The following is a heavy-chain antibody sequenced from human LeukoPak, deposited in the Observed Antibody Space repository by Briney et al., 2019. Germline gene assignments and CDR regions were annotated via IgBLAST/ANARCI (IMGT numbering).Heavy chain of an antibody. Sequence: GSLRLSCAASGFTFSSYSMNWVRQAPGKGLEWVSSISSSSSYIYYADSVKGRFTISRDNAKNSLYLQVNSLRAEDTAVYYCAGRIAAAGTYWFDPWGQGTLVTVSS. V-gene: IGHV3-21*01. J-gene: IGHJ5*02. CDR1: GFTFSSYS. CDR3: AGRIAAAGTYWFDP. CDR2: ISSSSSYI. D-gene: IGHD6-13*01.